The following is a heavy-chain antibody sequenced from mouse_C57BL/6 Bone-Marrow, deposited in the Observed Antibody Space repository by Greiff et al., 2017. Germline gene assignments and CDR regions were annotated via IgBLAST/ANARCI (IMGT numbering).Heavy chain of an antibody. CDR1: GYTFTSYW. V-gene: IGHV1-59*01. D-gene: IGHD1-1*01. CDR2: IDPSDSYT. J-gene: IGHJ2*01. CDR3: ARDITTVVSPFDY. Sequence: VQLQQPGAELVRPGTSVKLSCKASGYTFTSYWMHWVKQRPGQGLEWIGAIDPSDSYTNYNQKFKGKATLTVDTSSSTAYMQLSSLTSEDSAVYYCARDITTVVSPFDYWGQGTTLTVSS.